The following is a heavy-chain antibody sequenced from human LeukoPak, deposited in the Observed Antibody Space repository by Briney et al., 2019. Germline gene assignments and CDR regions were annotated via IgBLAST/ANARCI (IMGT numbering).Heavy chain of an antibody. D-gene: IGHD2-21*02. J-gene: IGHJ4*02. CDR3: VKGRVVVTAMDDYFDY. V-gene: IGHV3-64D*09. CDR2: ISSNGGST. CDR1: GFTFSCYA. Sequence: PGGSLRLSCSASGFTFSCYAMHWVRQAPGKGLEYVSAISSNGGSTYYADSVKGRFTISRDNSKNTLYLQMSSLRAEDTAVYYCVKGRVVVTAMDDYFDYWGQGTLVTVSS.